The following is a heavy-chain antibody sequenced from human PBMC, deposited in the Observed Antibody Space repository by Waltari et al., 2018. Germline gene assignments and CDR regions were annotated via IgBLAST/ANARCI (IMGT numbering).Heavy chain of an antibody. Sequence: EVQLLESGGGLVQPGGSLRLSCAASGFTFSSYAMRWVRQAPGKGLEWVAAISGSGGSTYYADSVKGRFTISRDNSKNTLYLQMNSLRAEDTAVYYCANTQWLLWAFDIRGQGTMVTVSS. J-gene: IGHJ3*02. CDR1: GFTFSSYA. D-gene: IGHD6-19*01. V-gene: IGHV3-23*01. CDR2: ISGSGGST. CDR3: ANTQWLLWAFDI.